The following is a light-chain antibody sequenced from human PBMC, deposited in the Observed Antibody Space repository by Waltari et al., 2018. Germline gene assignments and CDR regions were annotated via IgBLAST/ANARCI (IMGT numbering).Light chain of an antibody. Sequence: EIVLTQSPGTLSLSPGERATLSCRASQSVSSSYLAWYQQKPGQAPRLLIYGASSRATGIPDMFSGSGSGTDFTLTISILEPEDFAVFYCQQYGSSPCTFGQGTKLEIK. CDR2: GAS. J-gene: IGKJ2*02. V-gene: IGKV3-20*01. CDR3: QQYGSSPCT. CDR1: QSVSSSY.